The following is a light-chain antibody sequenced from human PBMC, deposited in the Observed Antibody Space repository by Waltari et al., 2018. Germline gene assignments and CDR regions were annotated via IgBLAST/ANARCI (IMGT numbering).Light chain of an antibody. CDR2: DAS. CDR1: KDIRKN. CDR3: KHYNNLPYT. Sequence: IQMTQSPSSLSASIGDRVTITCRASKDIRKNLSWFKERPGKAPKLLIYDASNLEAGLPARFSGTGTGTDFSLTISSLQPEDSATYYCKHYNNLPYTLSRGTKLQIK. V-gene: IGKV1-33*01. J-gene: IGKJ2*01.